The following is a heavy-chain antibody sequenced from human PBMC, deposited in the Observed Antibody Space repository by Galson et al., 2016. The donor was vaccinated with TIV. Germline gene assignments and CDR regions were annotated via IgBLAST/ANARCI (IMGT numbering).Heavy chain of an antibody. D-gene: IGHD3-3*01. V-gene: IGHV1-69*13. CDR1: GGTFSSYA. CDR3: ARRSAAITIFGVDYYYGMDV. J-gene: IGHJ6*02. CDR2: IIPIFGTA. Sequence: SGKVSCKASGGTFSSYAISWVRQAPGQGLEWMGGIIPIFGTANYAQKFQGRVTITADESTSTAYMELSSLRSEDTAVYYCARRSAAITIFGVDYYYGMDVWGQGTTVTVSS.